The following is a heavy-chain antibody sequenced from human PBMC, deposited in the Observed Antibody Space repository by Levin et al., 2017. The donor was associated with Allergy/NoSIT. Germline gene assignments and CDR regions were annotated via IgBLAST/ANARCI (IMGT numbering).Heavy chain of an antibody. CDR2: IIPIFGTA. Sequence: SVKVSCKASGGTFSSYAISWVRQAPGQGLEWMGGIIPIFGTANYAQKFQGRVTITADKSTSTAYMELSSLRSEDTAVYYCARVWAIFDGAFDIWGQGTMVTVSS. D-gene: IGHD3-3*01. CDR3: ARVWAIFDGAFDI. J-gene: IGHJ3*02. V-gene: IGHV1-69*06. CDR1: GGTFSSYA.